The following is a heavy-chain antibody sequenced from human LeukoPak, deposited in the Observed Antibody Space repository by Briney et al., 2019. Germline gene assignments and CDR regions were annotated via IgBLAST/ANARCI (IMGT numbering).Heavy chain of an antibody. CDR3: TKETTMIVGGQYFDY. D-gene: IGHD3-22*01. J-gene: IGHJ4*02. Sequence: GGSLRLSCAASGFTFDDYTMHWVRQAPGKGLEWVSLITWDGGSTFYGDSVKGRFTISRDNSKNSLYLQMNSLTTEDTALYYCTKETTMIVGGQYFDYWGQGTLVTVSS. CDR2: ITWDGGST. V-gene: IGHV3-43*01. CDR1: GFTFDDYT.